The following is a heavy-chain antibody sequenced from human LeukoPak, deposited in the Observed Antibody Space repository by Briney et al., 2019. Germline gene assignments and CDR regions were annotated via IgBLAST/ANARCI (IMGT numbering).Heavy chain of an antibody. V-gene: IGHV4-59*01. J-gene: IGHJ6*03. CDR3: ARVPNHYFYIDV. CDR2: IYSGGRN. CDR1: GDSFNIYY. Sequence: SETLSLTCTVSGDSFNIYYWSWIRQSPGKGLEWIGYIYSGGRNIYNPSLKSRVTMSLDTSKNQISLKLTSVTAADTAVYFCARVPNHYFYIDVWGKGTTVTVSS.